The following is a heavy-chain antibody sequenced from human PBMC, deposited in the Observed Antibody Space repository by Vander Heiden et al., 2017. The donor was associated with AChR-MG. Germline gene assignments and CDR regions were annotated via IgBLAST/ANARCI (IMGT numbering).Heavy chain of an antibody. V-gene: IGHV3-7*01. CDR2: IKQGGSEK. Sequence: EVQLGASGGASVQPGGSLRPSCPASGFTFSRYWMSWVRQAPRKGLEWVAKIKQGGSEKYYVDSVKGRFTISRDNARNSLYLQMNSLRAEDTAVYYCAREGEYDFWSGYYPFDYWGQGTLVTVSS. J-gene: IGHJ4*02. CDR1: GFTFSRYW. D-gene: IGHD3-3*01. CDR3: AREGEYDFWSGYYPFDY.